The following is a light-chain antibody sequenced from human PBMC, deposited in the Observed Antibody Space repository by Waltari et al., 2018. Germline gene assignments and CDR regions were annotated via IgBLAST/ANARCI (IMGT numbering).Light chain of an antibody. J-gene: IGLJ3*02. CDR2: GST. Sequence: QSVLTQPPSVSGAPGQRVTISCTGSGSNIGAGYDVHWYQPPPRAAPKLLIYGSTSRPLGVPDRFFGSTSGTSASLVIIGLQAEDEGDYYCQSYDTSLSVVFGGGTKLTVL. CDR1: GSNIGAGYD. CDR3: QSYDTSLSVV. V-gene: IGLV1-40*01.